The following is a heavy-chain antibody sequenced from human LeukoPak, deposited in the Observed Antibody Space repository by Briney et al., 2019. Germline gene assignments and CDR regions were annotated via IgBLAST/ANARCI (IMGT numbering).Heavy chain of an antibody. V-gene: IGHV3-48*01. J-gene: IGHJ4*02. CDR2: ISSRGTTK. D-gene: IGHD6-13*01. Sequence: PGGSLRLSCAASGFIFSSYPLNWVRQAPGKGLEWVSYISSRGTTKHYADSVKGRFTISRDNAKNALYLQMNSLRVEDTAVYYCANFEPGYTSSWYAEFWGQGTLVTVSS. CDR3: ANFEPGYTSSWYAEF. CDR1: GFIFSSYP.